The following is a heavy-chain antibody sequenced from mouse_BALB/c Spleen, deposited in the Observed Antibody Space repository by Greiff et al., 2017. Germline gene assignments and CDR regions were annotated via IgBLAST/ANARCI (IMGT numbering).Heavy chain of an antibody. Sequence: EVKVVESGGGLVKPGGSLKLSCAASGFTFSSYAMSWVRQSPEKRREWVAEISSGGSYTYYPDTVTGRFTISRDNAKNTLYLEMSSLRSEDTAMYYCARGEVAWCAYWGQGTLVTVSA. CDR3: ARGEVAWCAY. D-gene: IGHD1-1*02. J-gene: IGHJ3*01. CDR1: GFTFSSYA. CDR2: ISSGGSYT. V-gene: IGHV5-9-4*01.